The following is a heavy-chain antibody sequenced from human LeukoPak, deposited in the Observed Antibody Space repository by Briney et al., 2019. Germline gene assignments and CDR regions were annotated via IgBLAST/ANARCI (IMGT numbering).Heavy chain of an antibody. V-gene: IGHV3-48*01. CDR1: GFTFSGYS. CDR2: ISSSSSTI. CDR3: ARGKVVRGVIDY. D-gene: IGHD3-10*01. J-gene: IGHJ4*02. Sequence: GGSLRLSCAASGFTFSGYSMKWVRRAPGKGLEWISYISSSSSTIYYADSVKGRFTISRDNAKNSLYLQMTSLRVDDTAVYYCARGKVVRGVIDYWGQGTLVTVSS.